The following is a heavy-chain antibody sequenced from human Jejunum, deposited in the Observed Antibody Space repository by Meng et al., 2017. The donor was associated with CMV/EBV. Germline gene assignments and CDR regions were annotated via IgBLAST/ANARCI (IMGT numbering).Heavy chain of an antibody. D-gene: IGHD1-26*01. V-gene: IGHV4-30-4*01. Sequence: VSCGSISSGGYYWSWIRQPPGKGLEWIGYIYYSGSTFFNPSLKSRVTISLDTSENQFSLKLSSVTAADTAVYYCARLQVGGSYQFDYWGQGTLVTVSS. J-gene: IGHJ4*02. CDR1: CGSISSGGYY. CDR3: ARLQVGGSYQFDY. CDR2: IYYSGST.